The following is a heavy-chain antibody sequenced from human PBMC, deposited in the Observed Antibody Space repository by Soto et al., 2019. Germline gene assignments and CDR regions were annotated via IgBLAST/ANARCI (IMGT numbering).Heavy chain of an antibody. V-gene: IGHV2-5*02. D-gene: IGHD3-9*01. CDR2: IYWDDDK. J-gene: IGHJ4*02. Sequence: SGPTLVNPTQTLTLTCTFSGFSLTTSGVGVGWIRQPPGKALEWLALIYWDDDKRYSPSLKSRLTVTKDTSKNQVVLTMTNVDPVDTATYYCVHRGELLTGFSYWGQGTLATVSS. CDR1: GFSLTTSGVG. CDR3: VHRGELLTGFSY.